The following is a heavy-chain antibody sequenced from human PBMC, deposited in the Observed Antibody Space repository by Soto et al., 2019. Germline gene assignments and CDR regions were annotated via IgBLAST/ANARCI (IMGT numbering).Heavy chain of an antibody. Sequence: SETLSLTCAVSGGSISSGGYCWSCIRQPPGKGLEWIGYIYHSGSTYYNPSLKSRVTILVDRSKNQFSLKLSSVTAADTAVYYCARGEVVALGYWGQGTLVTVSS. CDR1: GGSISSGGYC. CDR2: IYHSGST. V-gene: IGHV4-30-2*01. J-gene: IGHJ4*02. CDR3: ARGEVVALGY. D-gene: IGHD2-15*01.